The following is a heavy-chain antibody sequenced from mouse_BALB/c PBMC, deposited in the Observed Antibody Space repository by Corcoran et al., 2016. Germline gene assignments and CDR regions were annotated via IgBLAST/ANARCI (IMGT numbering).Heavy chain of an antibody. CDR1: GFSLSTSGMG. D-gene: IGHD3-3*01. V-gene: IGHV8-8*01. Sequence: QVTLKESGPGVLNPSQTLRLTCSISGFSLSTSGMGLGWIRQPSGTGLDCLAHIWWDDDNYYNPSLKSQITISKDTSRNQVFLKITSLDTAATATSSCARRDTLAEYFDYWGQGTTLTVSS. CDR3: ARRDTLAEYFDY. CDR2: IWWDDDN. J-gene: IGHJ2*01.